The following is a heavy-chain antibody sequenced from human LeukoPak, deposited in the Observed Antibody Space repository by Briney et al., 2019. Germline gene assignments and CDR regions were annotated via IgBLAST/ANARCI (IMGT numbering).Heavy chain of an antibody. CDR1: GFTFNNAW. CDR3: TTLERWQRQSGNY. J-gene: IGHJ4*02. V-gene: IGHV3-15*07. D-gene: IGHD5-24*01. Sequence: GGSLRLSCVASGFTFNNAWMNWVRQAPGKGLEWVGRIKSKSDGETTDYAAPVKGRFTISRDGSMNTLHLQMNSLATEDTAVYYCTTLERWQRQSGNYWGQGILVTVSS. CDR2: IKSKSDGETT.